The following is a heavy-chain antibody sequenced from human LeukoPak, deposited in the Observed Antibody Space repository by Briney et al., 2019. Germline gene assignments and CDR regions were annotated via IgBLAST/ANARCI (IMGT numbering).Heavy chain of an antibody. CDR1: GGSISSGDSY. V-gene: IGHV4-61*08. D-gene: IGHD1-7*01. Sequence: SETLSLTCTVSGGSISSGDSYWSWVRQPPGKGLEWIGYIYNSGSTTYNPSLKSRATISVDTSKNQFSLKLTSMTAADTAFYYCVRDRELHYWGQGILVTVSS. J-gene: IGHJ4*02. CDR2: IYNSGST. CDR3: VRDRELHY.